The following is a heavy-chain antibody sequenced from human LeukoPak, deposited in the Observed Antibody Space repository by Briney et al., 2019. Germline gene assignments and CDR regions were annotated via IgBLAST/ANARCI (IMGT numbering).Heavy chain of an antibody. D-gene: IGHD6-13*01. CDR2: ISGSGGST. J-gene: IGHJ6*03. CDR3: AKTHSSSWYYYYYYMDV. Sequence: GGSLRLSCAASGFTFSSYWMSWVRQAPGKGLEWVSAISGSGGSTYYADSVKGRFTISRDNSKSTLYLQMNSLRAEDTAVYYCAKTHSSSWYYYYYYMDVWGKGTTVTISS. CDR1: GFTFSSYW. V-gene: IGHV3-23*01.